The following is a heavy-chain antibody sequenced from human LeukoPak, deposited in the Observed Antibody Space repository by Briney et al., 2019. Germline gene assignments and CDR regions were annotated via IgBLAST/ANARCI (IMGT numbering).Heavy chain of an antibody. CDR3: ARVNYDILTGYNWFDP. D-gene: IGHD3-9*01. CDR1: GFIFSDAW. Sequence: TGGSLRLSCAASGFIFSDAWMSWVRQAPGKGLVWVSRINSDGSSTSYADSVKGRFTISRDNAKNTLYLQMNSLRAEDTAVYYCARVNYDILTGYNWFDPWGQGTLVTVSS. J-gene: IGHJ5*02. CDR2: INSDGSST. V-gene: IGHV3-74*01.